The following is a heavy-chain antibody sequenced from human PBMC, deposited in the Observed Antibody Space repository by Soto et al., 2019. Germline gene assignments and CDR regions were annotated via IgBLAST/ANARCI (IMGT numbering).Heavy chain of an antibody. CDR2: ISNDGSYK. D-gene: IGHD3-22*01. CDR3: AKDLYYYDSSLDDY. V-gene: IGHV3-30*18. CDR1: GFTFSSYA. Sequence: QVHLAESGGGVVQPGRSLRLSYAGSGFTFSSYAMHWVRQAPGKGLEWVAVISNDGSYKYYADSLKGRFIISRDNSKNTLYLQMNSLRAEDTAVYYCAKDLYYYDSSLDDYWGQGTLVSVSS. J-gene: IGHJ4*02.